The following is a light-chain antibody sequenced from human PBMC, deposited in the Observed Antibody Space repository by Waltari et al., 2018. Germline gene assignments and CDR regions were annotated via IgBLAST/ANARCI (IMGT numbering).Light chain of an antibody. V-gene: IGLV7-46*01. CDR1: TGPVTSGTH. CDR2: DTS. J-gene: IGLJ3*02. Sequence: QAVVTQEPSLTVSPGGTVTLTCGSTTGPVTSGTHPDWFQQKPGQAPRTLIFDTSHRHSWTPARFSGSLLGGKAALTLSGAQPEDEAEYYCLLSYNDDRSVFGGGTKLTVL. CDR3: LLSYNDDRSV.